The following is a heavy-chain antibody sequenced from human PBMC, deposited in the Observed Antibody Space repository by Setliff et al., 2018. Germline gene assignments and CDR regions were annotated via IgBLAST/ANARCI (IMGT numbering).Heavy chain of an antibody. Sequence: PSETLSLTCTVSGGSISSGTYYWSWIRQPAGKGLEWIGSIYHSGSTYYNPSLKSRVTISVDTSKNQFSLKLSSVTAADTAVYYCAKGPDSSGSQPFNWFDPWGQGTLVTVSS. D-gene: IGHD3-22*01. CDR2: IYHSGST. CDR3: AKGPDSSGSQPFNWFDP. CDR1: GGSISSGTYY. V-gene: IGHV4-39*01. J-gene: IGHJ5*02.